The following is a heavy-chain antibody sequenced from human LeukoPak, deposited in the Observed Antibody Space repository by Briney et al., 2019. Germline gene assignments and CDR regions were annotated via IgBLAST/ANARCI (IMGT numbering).Heavy chain of an antibody. Sequence: GGSLRLSCAASGFTFSSYAMSWVRQAPGKGLEWVSAISGSGGSTYYADSVKGRFTISRDNSKNTLYLQMNSLRAEDTAVYYCAKSVRGYDFWSGFYYFDYWGQGTLVTVSS. CDR1: GFTFSSYA. CDR3: AKSVRGYDFWSGFYYFDY. D-gene: IGHD3-3*01. CDR2: ISGSGGST. J-gene: IGHJ4*02. V-gene: IGHV3-23*01.